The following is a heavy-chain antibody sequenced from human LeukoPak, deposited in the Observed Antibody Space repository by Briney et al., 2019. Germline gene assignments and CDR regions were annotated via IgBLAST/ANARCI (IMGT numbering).Heavy chain of an antibody. J-gene: IGHJ4*02. CDR3: ARGCTRGSGWYYFDY. CDR2: ISYDGSNQ. CDR1: GFTFSTYA. Sequence: GGSLRLSCVASGFTFSTYAMPWVRQAPGKGLEWVAVISYDGSNQYYADSVKGRFTISRDNSKNTLYLQMNSLRADDTAVYYCARGCTRGSGWYYFDYWGQGTLVTVSS. V-gene: IGHV3-30-3*01. D-gene: IGHD6-19*01.